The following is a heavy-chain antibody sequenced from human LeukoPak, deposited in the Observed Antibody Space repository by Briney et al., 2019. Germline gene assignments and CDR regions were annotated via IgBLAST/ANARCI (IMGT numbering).Heavy chain of an antibody. J-gene: IGHJ4*02. CDR2: ISSSSGYI. CDR1: GFTFSSYS. Sequence: GSLRLSCAASGFTFSSYSMNWVRQAPGKGLEWVSSISSSSGYIYYADSVKGRFTISRDNAKNSLYLQMNSLRAEDTAVYYCAKDRHGAVAGSALDYWGQGTLVTVSS. D-gene: IGHD6-19*01. V-gene: IGHV3-21*04. CDR3: AKDRHGAVAGSALDY.